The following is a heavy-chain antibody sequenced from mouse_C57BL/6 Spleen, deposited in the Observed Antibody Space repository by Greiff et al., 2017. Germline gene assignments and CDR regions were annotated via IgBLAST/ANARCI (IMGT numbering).Heavy chain of an antibody. J-gene: IGHJ4*01. CDR1: GYTFTSYW. CDR2: IDPSDSET. V-gene: IGHV1-52*01. Sequence: VQLQQPGAELVRPGSSVKLSCKASGYTFTSYWMHWVKQRPIQGLEWIGNIDPSDSETHYNQKFKDKATLTVDKSSSTAYMQLSSLTSEDSAVYYCARSSSSGDLYAMDYWGQGTSVTVSS. D-gene: IGHD3-2*02. CDR3: ARSSSSGDLYAMDY.